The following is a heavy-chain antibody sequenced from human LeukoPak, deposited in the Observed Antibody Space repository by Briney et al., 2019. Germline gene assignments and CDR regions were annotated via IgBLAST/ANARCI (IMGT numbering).Heavy chain of an antibody. CDR1: GFTSSSYA. CDR3: AKDLHDILTGSPPGWFDP. V-gene: IGHV3-23*01. Sequence: GGSLRLSCAASGFTSSSYAMSWVRQAPGEGLEWVSAISGSGGSTYYADSVKGRFTISRDNSKNTLYLQMNSLRAEDTAVYYCAKDLHDILTGSPPGWFDPWGQGTLVTVSS. CDR2: ISGSGGST. D-gene: IGHD3-9*01. J-gene: IGHJ5*02.